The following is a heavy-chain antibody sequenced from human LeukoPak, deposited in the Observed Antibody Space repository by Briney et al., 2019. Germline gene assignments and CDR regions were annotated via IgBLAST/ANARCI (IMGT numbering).Heavy chain of an antibody. D-gene: IGHD3-9*01. J-gene: IGHJ4*02. CDR2: INPNSGGT. Sequence: GASVKVSCKASGYTFTGYYMHWVRQAPGQGLEWMGWINPNSGGTNYAQKFQGWVTMTRDTSISTAYMELSRLRSDDTAVYYCARGPLLRYFDWLPSAYWGRGTLVTVSS. CDR1: GYTFTGYY. V-gene: IGHV1-2*04. CDR3: ARGPLLRYFDWLPSAY.